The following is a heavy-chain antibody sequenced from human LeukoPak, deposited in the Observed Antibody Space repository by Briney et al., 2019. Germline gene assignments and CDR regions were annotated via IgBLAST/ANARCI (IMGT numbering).Heavy chain of an antibody. V-gene: IGHV4-61*02. CDR2: IYTSGST. CDR1: GGSISSGSYY. CDR3: ARQRLHGSTGFDP. J-gene: IGHJ5*02. D-gene: IGHD4-11*01. Sequence: PSETLSLTCTVSGGSISSGSYYWSWIRQPAGKGLEWIGRIYTSGSTNYNPSLKSRVTISVDTSKNQSSLKLSSVTAADTAVYYCARQRLHGSTGFDPWGQGTLVTVSS.